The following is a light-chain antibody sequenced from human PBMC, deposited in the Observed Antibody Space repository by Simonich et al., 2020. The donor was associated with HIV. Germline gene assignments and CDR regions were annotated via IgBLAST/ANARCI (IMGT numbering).Light chain of an antibody. V-gene: IGKV1-9*01. Sequence: DIQLTQSPSFLSASVGDRVTITCRARQGISSYLAWYQQKPGKAPKLLIYAASTLQSGVPSRFSGSGSGTEFTLTISSLQAEDVAVYYCQQYYSTPTFGQGTKLEIK. CDR2: AAS. J-gene: IGKJ2*01. CDR3: QQYYSTPT. CDR1: QGISSY.